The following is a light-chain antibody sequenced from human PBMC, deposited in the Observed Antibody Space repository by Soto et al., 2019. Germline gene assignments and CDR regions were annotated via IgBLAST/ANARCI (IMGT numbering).Light chain of an antibody. Sequence: DVQMTQSPSSLSASVGDRVTITCRASQSISSYLNWYQQKPGKAPNLLIYSASKLHSGVPSRSSGSGSGTDFTLIISSLQPEDFATYYCQQSSSNPLTFGGGTRV. J-gene: IGKJ4*01. CDR2: SAS. CDR1: QSISSY. CDR3: QQSSSNPLT. V-gene: IGKV1-39*01.